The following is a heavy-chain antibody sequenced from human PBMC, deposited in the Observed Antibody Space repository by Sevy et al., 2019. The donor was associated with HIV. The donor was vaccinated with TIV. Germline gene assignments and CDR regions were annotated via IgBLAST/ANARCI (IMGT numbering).Heavy chain of an antibody. CDR2: ISSSSSTI. CDR1: GFTFSSYS. V-gene: IGHV3-48*02. D-gene: IGHD3-22*01. J-gene: IGHJ5*02. Sequence: GGSLRLSCAASGFTFSSYSMNWVRQAPGKGLEWVSYISSSSSTIYYADSVKGRLTISRDNAKNSLYLQMNSLRDEDTAVYYCARSGGIITMIENKYNWFDPWGQGTLVTVSS. CDR3: ARSGGIITMIENKYNWFDP.